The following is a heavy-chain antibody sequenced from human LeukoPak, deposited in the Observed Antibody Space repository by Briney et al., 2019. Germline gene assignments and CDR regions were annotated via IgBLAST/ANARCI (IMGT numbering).Heavy chain of an antibody. CDR3: TTDRGPNYDIPLDY. V-gene: IGHV3-15*01. CDR1: GFTFSNAW. CDR2: IKSKTDGGTT. J-gene: IGHJ4*02. D-gene: IGHD3-9*01. Sequence: GGSLGLSCAASGFTFSNAWMSWVRQAPGKGLEWVGRIKSKTDGGTTDYAAPVKGRFTISRDDSKNTLYLQMISLKTEDTAVYYCTTDRGPNYDIPLDYWGQGTLVTVSS.